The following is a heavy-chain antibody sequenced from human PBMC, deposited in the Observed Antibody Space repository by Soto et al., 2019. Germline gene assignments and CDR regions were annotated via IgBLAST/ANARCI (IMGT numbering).Heavy chain of an antibody. CDR1: GFTFSSYA. J-gene: IGHJ4*02. Sequence: GGSLRLSCAASGFTFSSYAMSWVRQAPGKGLEWVSAISGSGGSTNYADSVKGRFTISRDNSKNTLYLQMNSLRAEDTAVYYCAKVASSSSLLGYFDYWGQGTLVTVSS. CDR3: AKVASSSSLLGYFDY. D-gene: IGHD6-6*01. CDR2: ISGSGGST. V-gene: IGHV3-23*01.